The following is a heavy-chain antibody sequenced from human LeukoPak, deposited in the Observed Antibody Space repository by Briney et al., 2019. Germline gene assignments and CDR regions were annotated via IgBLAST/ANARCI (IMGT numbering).Heavy chain of an antibody. J-gene: IGHJ6*03. Sequence: SVKVSCKASGGTFSSYAISWVRQAPGQGLEWMGGIIPIFGTANYAQKFQGRVTITADESTSTAYMELSSLRSEDTAVYYCAREKSSGDTYYYYYYYMDVWGKGTTVTISS. D-gene: IGHD7-27*01. CDR2: IIPIFGTA. CDR1: GGTFSSYA. V-gene: IGHV1-69*13. CDR3: AREKSSGDTYYYYYYYMDV.